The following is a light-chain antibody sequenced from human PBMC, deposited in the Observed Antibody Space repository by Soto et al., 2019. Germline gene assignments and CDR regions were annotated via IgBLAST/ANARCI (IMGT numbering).Light chain of an antibody. CDR1: QSVSSSY. Sequence: EIVMTQSPATLSVSPGERAILSCRASQSVSSSYLAWYQLKRGQPPRLLIYDISTRATGVPARFSGSGSGTEFTLTISGLQSEDFALYFCQQYNNWPFSFGQGTRLEIK. CDR2: DIS. V-gene: IGKV3-15*01. J-gene: IGKJ5*01. CDR3: QQYNNWPFS.